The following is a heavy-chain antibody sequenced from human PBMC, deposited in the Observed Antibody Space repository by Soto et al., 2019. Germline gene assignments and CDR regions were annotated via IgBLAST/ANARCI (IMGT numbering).Heavy chain of an antibody. CDR1: GGSFSGYY. J-gene: IGHJ5*02. CDR3: AGLHLNIVVVGAATSQGFDP. D-gene: IGHD2-15*01. CDR2: INHSGST. Sequence: SETLSLTCTFYGGSFSGYYWTWIRQPPGTGLEWIGEINHSGSTNYNPSLKSRVTISVDTSKNQFSLKLSSVTAADTAVYHCAGLHLNIVVVGAATSQGFDPWGQGTLVTVSS. V-gene: IGHV4-34*01.